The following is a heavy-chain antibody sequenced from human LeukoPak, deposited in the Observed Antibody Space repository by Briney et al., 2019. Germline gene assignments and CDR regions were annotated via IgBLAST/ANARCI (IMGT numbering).Heavy chain of an antibody. V-gene: IGHV1-8*01. D-gene: IGHD1-1*01. J-gene: IGHJ6*03. CDR3: ARAERGLGTTGTTPNYYYYMDV. CDR2: MNPNSGNT. CDR1: GYTFTSYV. Sequence: ASVKVSCKASGYTFTSYVINWVRQATGQGLEWMGWMNPNSGNTGYAQKFQGRVTMTRNTSISTAYMELSSLRSEDTAVYYCARAERGLGTTGTTPNYYYYMDVWGKGTTVTVSS.